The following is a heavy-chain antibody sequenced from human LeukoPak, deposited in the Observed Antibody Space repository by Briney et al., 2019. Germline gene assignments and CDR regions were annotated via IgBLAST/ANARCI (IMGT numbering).Heavy chain of an antibody. CDR3: ARPKDSNWETLHH. CDR2: IIPNFRTS. CDR1: GGTFSGYS. V-gene: IGHV1-69*05. Sequence: GSSVKVSCKASGGTFSGYSIAWVRQAPGQGLEWMGGIIPNFRTSNYAQKFQGRVTFSTDESAGTGYLELSGLRSEDTAVYYCARPKDSNWETLHHWGQGTLVTVSS. J-gene: IGHJ1*01. D-gene: IGHD4-11*01.